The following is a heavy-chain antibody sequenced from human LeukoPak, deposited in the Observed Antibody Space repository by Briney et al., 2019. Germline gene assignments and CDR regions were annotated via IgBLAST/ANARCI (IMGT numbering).Heavy chain of an antibody. CDR1: GFTFSSYA. J-gene: IGHJ1*01. Sequence: GGSLRLSCAASGFTFSSYAMSWVRQAPGKGLEWVSAISGSGGSTYYADSVKGRFTISRDNSKNTLYLQMNSLRAEDMALYYCAKDRGSSSSWLQHWGQGTLVTVSS. CDR2: ISGSGGST. CDR3: AKDRGSSSSWLQH. D-gene: IGHD6-13*01. V-gene: IGHV3-23*01.